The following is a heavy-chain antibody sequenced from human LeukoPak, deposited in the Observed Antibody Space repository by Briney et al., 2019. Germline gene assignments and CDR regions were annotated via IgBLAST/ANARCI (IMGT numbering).Heavy chain of an antibody. CDR2: INPSGGST. D-gene: IGHD6-19*01. J-gene: IGHJ4*02. CDR1: GYTFTNYY. V-gene: IGHV1-46*04. Sequence: ASVKVSCKASGYTFTNYYMHWVRQAPGQGLEWMGIINPSGGSTRYEQKLQGRVTITRDTSTSTVYMELSSLRSEDTAVYYCARESDLAVAGTGFDYWGQGTLVTVSS. CDR3: ARESDLAVAGTGFDY.